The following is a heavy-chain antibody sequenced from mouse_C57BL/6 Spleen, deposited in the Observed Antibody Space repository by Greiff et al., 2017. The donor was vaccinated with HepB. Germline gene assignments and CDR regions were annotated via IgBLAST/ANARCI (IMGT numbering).Heavy chain of an antibody. V-gene: IGHV2-2*01. D-gene: IGHD3-2*02. CDR3: ARNQGPSWFAY. J-gene: IGHJ3*01. CDR2: IWSGGST. Sequence: VQLQESGPGLVQPSQSLSITCTVSGFSLTSYGVHWVRQSPGKGLEWLGVIWSGGSTDYNAAFISRLSISKDNSKSQVFFKMNSLQADDTAIYYCARNQGPSWFAYWGQGTLVTVSA. CDR1: GFSLTSYG.